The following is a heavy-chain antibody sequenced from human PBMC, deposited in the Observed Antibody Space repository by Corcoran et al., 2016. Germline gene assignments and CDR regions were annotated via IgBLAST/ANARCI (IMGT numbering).Heavy chain of an antibody. CDR1: GGSFSGYY. J-gene: IGHJ2*01. CDR3: ARGYYDSSGVDL. V-gene: IGHV4-34*01. Sequence: QVQLQQWGAGLLKPSETLSLTCAVYGGSFSGYYWSWIRQPPGKGLEWIGEINHSGSTNYNPSLKSRVTISVDTSKNQFSLKLRSVTAADTAVYYCARGYYDSSGVDLWGRGTLVTVSS. D-gene: IGHD3-22*01. CDR2: INHSGST.